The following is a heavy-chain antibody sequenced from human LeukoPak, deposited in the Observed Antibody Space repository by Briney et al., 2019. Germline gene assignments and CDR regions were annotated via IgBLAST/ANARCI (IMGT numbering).Heavy chain of an antibody. V-gene: IGHV1-2*02. D-gene: IGHD3-22*01. J-gene: IGHJ4*02. CDR3: ARRPDSDGYLYDF. Sequence: GASVKVSCRPSGYTFIDYYIQWVRQAPGQGLEWMGWIIPNSGGTSYAQKFQGRVTMTRDTSITTVYMELSSLRSDDTAVYYCARRPDSDGYLYDFWGQGTLVTVSS. CDR2: IIPNSGGT. CDR1: GYTFIDYY.